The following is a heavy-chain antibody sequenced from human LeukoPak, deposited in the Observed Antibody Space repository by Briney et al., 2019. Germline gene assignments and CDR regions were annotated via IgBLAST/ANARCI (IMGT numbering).Heavy chain of an antibody. CDR1: GGSISSYY. Sequence: SETLSLTCTVSGGSISSYYWSWIRQPPGKGLEWIGYIYYSGSTNYNPSLKSRVTISVDTSKNQFSLKLSSVTAVDTAVYYCARGSGYYLDFDYWGQGTLVTVSS. J-gene: IGHJ4*02. CDR3: ARGSGYYLDFDY. CDR2: IYYSGST. V-gene: IGHV4-59*01. D-gene: IGHD3-22*01.